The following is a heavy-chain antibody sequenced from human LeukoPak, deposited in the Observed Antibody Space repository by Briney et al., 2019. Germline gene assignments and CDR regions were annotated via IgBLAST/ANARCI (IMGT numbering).Heavy chain of an antibody. Sequence: GASVKVSCKASGHTFTSCYMHWVRQAPGQGLEWMGIINPSGGSTSYAQKFQGRVTMTRDTSTSTVYMELSSLRSEDTAVYYCARVGDNNWFDPWGQGTLVTVSS. J-gene: IGHJ5*02. CDR3: ARVGDNNWFDP. CDR1: GHTFTSCY. D-gene: IGHD3-16*01. CDR2: INPSGGST. V-gene: IGHV1-46*01.